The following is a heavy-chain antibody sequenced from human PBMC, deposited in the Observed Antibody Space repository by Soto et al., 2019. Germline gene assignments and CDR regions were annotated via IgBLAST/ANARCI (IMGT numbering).Heavy chain of an antibody. CDR2: IVPIFGTA. Sequence: SVKVSCKASGGTFSSYAISWVRQAPGQGLEWMGGIVPIFGTANYAQKFQGRVTITADESTSTAYMELSSLRSEDTAVYYCARDRGVVGATKFDPWGQGTLVTVSS. D-gene: IGHD1-26*01. CDR1: GGTFSSYA. J-gene: IGHJ5*02. V-gene: IGHV1-69*13. CDR3: ARDRGVVGATKFDP.